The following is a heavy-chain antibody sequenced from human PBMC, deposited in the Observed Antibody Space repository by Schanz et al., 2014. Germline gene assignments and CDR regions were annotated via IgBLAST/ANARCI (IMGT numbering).Heavy chain of an antibody. D-gene: IGHD5-12*01. CDR3: ARKVVATIGGYYDN. CDR1: GFTFSSHW. Sequence: EVPLVQSGGGLVQPGGSLRLSCAASGFTFSSHWMHWVRQDPGKGLVWVARINSVGSNTDYADSVTGRFTISRDNAENTLFLQMNSLRAEDTAVYYCARKVVATIGGYYDNWGQGTLVIVSS. J-gene: IGHJ4*02. CDR2: INSVGSNT. V-gene: IGHV3-74*01.